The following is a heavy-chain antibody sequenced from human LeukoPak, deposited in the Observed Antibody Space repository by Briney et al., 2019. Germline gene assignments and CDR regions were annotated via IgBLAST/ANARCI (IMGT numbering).Heavy chain of an antibody. Sequence: PGGSLRLSCAPSGFTFSHYYVSGIRQAPGEGVEWGSYISSSRSTIYYTDSVKGRFTISRDNAKNSLYLHMNSLRAEDTAVYYCARGGIQVSGIDEFDYWGQGTLVTVSS. V-gene: IGHV3-11*04. J-gene: IGHJ4*02. D-gene: IGHD6-19*01. CDR1: GFTFSHYY. CDR3: ARGGIQVSGIDEFDY. CDR2: ISSSRSTI.